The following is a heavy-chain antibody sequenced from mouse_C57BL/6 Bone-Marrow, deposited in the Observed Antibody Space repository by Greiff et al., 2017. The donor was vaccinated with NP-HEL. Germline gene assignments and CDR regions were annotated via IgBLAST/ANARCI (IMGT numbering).Heavy chain of an antibody. J-gene: IGHJ3*01. Sequence: DVHLVESGGDLVKPGGSLKLSCAASGFTFSSYGMSWVRQTPDKRLEWVATISSGGSYTYYPDSVKGRFTISRDNAKNTLYLQMSSLKSEDTAMYYCARLGREGFAYWGQGTLVTVSA. D-gene: IGHD4-1*01. CDR3: ARLGREGFAY. V-gene: IGHV5-6*01. CDR1: GFTFSSYG. CDR2: ISSGGSYT.